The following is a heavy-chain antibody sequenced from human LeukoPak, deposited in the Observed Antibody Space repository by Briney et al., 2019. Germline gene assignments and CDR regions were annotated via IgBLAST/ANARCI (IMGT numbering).Heavy chain of an antibody. D-gene: IGHD3-10*01. CDR2: ISGNGGFT. CDR1: GFTFNNYA. V-gene: IGHV3-23*01. J-gene: IGHJ4*02. CDR3: ARSSSSLLWFGEPDY. Sequence: PGGSLRLSCAASGFTFNNYAMSWVRQAPGKGLEWVSAISGNGGFTYYADSVRGRLTFSRDNSKNTLYLQMNSLRAEDTAVYYCARSSSSLLWFGEPDYWGQGTLVTVSS.